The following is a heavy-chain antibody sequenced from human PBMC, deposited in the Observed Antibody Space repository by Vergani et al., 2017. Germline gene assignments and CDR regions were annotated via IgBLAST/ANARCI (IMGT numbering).Heavy chain of an antibody. Sequence: VQLLESGGGLVQPGGSLRLSCEASGFSFPGYAMSWVRQAPGKGLEWVAFIGYDGRIKYNVDSVKGRFTISRDTSKKTLSLQMRSLRADDTAVYYCAKDGRENSDYGYFDYWGQGTLVTVSS. D-gene: IGHD4-17*01. J-gene: IGHJ4*02. CDR2: IGYDGRIK. CDR1: GFSFPGYA. V-gene: IGHV3-30*02. CDR3: AKDGRENSDYGYFDY.